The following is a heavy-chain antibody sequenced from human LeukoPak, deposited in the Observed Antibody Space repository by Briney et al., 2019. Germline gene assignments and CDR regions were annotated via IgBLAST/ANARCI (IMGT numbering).Heavy chain of an antibody. CDR3: VREYHGGYFDF. Sequence: ASVKVSCKASGYIFTSYYMHWVRQVPGQGLEWLGVVYPSAGTSDPAQRFRARITLSDDTSTSTAYMELRSLKSEDTAIYFCVREYHGGYFDFWGQGTLVTVSS. J-gene: IGHJ4*02. CDR1: GYIFTSYY. V-gene: IGHV1-46*03. D-gene: IGHD3-16*01. CDR2: VYPSAGTS.